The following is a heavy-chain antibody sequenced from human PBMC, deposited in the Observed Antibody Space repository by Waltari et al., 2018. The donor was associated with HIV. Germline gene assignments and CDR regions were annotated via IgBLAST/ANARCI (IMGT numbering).Heavy chain of an antibody. CDR2: ISSSGSTI. Sequence: EVQLVESGGGLVQRGGSLRLSCAASGFTFRSYEMNWVRQAPGKGLEWVSYISSSGSTIYYADSVKGRFTISRDNAKNSLYLQMNSLRAEDTAVYYCARLAAAALYYYYGMDVWGQGTTVTVSS. CDR1: GFTFRSYE. D-gene: IGHD6-13*01. CDR3: ARLAAAALYYYYGMDV. V-gene: IGHV3-48*03. J-gene: IGHJ6*02.